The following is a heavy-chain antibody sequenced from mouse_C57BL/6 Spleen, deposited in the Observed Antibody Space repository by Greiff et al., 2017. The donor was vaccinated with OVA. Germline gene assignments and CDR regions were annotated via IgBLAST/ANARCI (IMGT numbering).Heavy chain of an antibody. J-gene: IGHJ1*03. CDR2: INPSNGGT. V-gene: IGHV1-53*01. D-gene: IGHD1-1*01. Sequence: QLQQSGTELVKPGASVKLSCKASGYTFTSYWMHWVKQRPGQGLEWIGNINPSNGGTNYNEKFKSKATLTVDKSPSTAYMQLSSLTSEDSAVYYCAREGNYARYFDVWGTGTTVTVSS. CDR1: GYTFTSYW. CDR3: AREGNYARYFDV.